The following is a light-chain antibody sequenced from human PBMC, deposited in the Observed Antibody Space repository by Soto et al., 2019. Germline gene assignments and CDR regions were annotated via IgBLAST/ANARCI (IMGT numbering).Light chain of an antibody. CDR1: QSIGLA. V-gene: IGKV3-11*01. CDR2: DAS. Sequence: IVLAQKTAALRLSRGESRTLWCRSSQSIGLAIAWYQHKPGQAPRLLIFDASQRATGIPARFRGSGSGTDFTLSICSLEPEDFALYHCQRRTDRPPWAIGQGTKVDIK. J-gene: IGKJ1*01. CDR3: QRRTDRPPWA.